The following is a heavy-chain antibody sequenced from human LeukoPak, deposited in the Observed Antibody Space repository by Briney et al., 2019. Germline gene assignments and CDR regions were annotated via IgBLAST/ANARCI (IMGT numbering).Heavy chain of an antibody. D-gene: IGHD3-22*01. CDR1: GGSINSCGYY. V-gene: IGHV4-31*03. Sequence: SETLSLTCTVSGGSINSCGYYWSWMRQHPGKGLAWIGYIYYSGSTYYNPSLKSRVTISVDTSKNQFSLKLSSVTAADTAVYYCARGLSGFLDYYYGMDVWGQGTTVTVSS. J-gene: IGHJ6*02. CDR2: IYYSGST. CDR3: ARGLSGFLDYYYGMDV.